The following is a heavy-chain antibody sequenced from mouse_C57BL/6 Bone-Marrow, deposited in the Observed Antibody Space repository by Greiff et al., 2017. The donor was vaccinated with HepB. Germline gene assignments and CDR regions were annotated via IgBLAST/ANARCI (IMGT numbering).Heavy chain of an antibody. V-gene: IGHV5-2*01. D-gene: IGHD1-1*01. CDR1: EYEFPSHD. CDR2: INSDGGST. CDR3: ARYYYGSSLYAMDY. Sequence: EVKLVESGGGLVQPGESLKLSCESNEYEFPSHDMSWVRKTPEKRLELVAAINSDGGSTYYPDTMERRFIISRDNTKKPLYLQMSSLRSEDTALYYCARYYYGSSLYAMDYWGQGTSVTVSS. J-gene: IGHJ4*01.